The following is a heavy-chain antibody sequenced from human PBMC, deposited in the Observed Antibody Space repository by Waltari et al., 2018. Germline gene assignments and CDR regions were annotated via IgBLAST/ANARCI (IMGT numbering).Heavy chain of an antibody. CDR1: GGSISSYY. CDR2: IYTRGSM. J-gene: IGHJ2*01. CDR3: ARGGYYGSGRWVYFDL. V-gene: IGHV4-4*07. Sequence: QVQLQESGPGLVKPSETLSLTCTVSGGSISSYYWSWIRQPAGKGLEWIGRIYTRGSMKHNPVLKSRITIAIDTSKNQFSLKLSSVTAAGTGVYYCARGGYYGSGRWVYFDLWGRGTLVTVSS. D-gene: IGHD3-10*01.